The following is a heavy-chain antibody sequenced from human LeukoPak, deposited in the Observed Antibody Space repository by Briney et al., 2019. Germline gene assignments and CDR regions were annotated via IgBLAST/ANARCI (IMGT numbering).Heavy chain of an antibody. CDR3: ARLYDSNRDQSGYGY. Sequence: PGGSLRLSCAASGFTFSSYWRSWVRQAPGKGLEWVANIYQDGSAKYYVDSVRGRFTISRDNDKDLLFMQMNSLRVEDTAVYYCARLYDSNRDQSGYGYWGRGTLVTVSS. CDR2: IYQDGSAK. D-gene: IGHD5-12*01. V-gene: IGHV3-7*02. J-gene: IGHJ4*02. CDR1: GFTFSSYW.